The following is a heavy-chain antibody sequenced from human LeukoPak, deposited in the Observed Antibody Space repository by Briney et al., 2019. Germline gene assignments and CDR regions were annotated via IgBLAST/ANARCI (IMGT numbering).Heavy chain of an antibody. Sequence: SQTLSLTCAISGDSVSSNSAAWNWIRQSPSRGLEWLGRTYYRSKWYNDYAVSVKSRITINPDTSKNQLSLQLNSVTPEDTAVYYCARDSLYCSSTSCYRVPFDYWGQGTLVTVSS. D-gene: IGHD2-2*02. CDR1: GDSVSSNSAA. CDR3: ARDSLYCSSTSCYRVPFDY. J-gene: IGHJ4*02. CDR2: TYYRSKWYN. V-gene: IGHV6-1*01.